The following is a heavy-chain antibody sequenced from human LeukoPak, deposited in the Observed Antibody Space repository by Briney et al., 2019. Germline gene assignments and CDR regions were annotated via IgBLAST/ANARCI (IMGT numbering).Heavy chain of an antibody. CDR3: ARLDCGGSAAFDY. J-gene: IGHJ4*02. CDR2: IYYSGST. V-gene: IGHV4-30-4*07. Sequence: SETLSLTCAVSGGSISSGGYSWSWIRQPPGKGLEWIGYIYYSGSTYYNPSLKSRVTISVDTSKNQFSLKLSSVTAADTAVYYCARLDCGGSAAFDYWGQGTLVTVSS. CDR1: GGSISSGGYS. D-gene: IGHD4-23*01.